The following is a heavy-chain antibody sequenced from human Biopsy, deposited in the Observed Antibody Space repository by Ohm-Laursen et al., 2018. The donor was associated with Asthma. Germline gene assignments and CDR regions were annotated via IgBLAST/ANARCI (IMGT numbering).Heavy chain of an antibody. CDR3: ARAISSSWWAVEY. Sequence: SSLRLSCSASGLTFRNCGMHWVRQAPGKGLEWVALISFDGSTKYFADSVKGRFTISRDNSKNTLYLQMNSLRAEDTAVYYCARAISSSWWAVEYWGQGTLVTVSS. V-gene: IGHV3-30*03. J-gene: IGHJ4*02. D-gene: IGHD6-6*01. CDR1: GLTFRNCG. CDR2: ISFDGSTK.